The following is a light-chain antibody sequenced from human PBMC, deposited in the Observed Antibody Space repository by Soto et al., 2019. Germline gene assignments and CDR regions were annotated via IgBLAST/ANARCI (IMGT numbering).Light chain of an antibody. V-gene: IGLV2-11*01. J-gene: IGLJ2*01. Sequence: QSVLTQPRSVSGSPGQSVTISCTGTSSDVGGYNYVSWYQQHPGKDPKLMIYDVSKRPSGVPDRFSGSKSGNTASLTISGLQAEDEADYYCCSYAGSVVFGGGTKVTVL. CDR3: CSYAGSVV. CDR2: DVS. CDR1: SSDVGGYNY.